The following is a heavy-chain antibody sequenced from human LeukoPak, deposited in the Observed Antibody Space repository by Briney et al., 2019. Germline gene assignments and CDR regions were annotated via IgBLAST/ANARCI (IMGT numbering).Heavy chain of an antibody. CDR2: INHSGST. CDR3: ARRRGATFGTIDY. V-gene: IGHV4-34*01. CDR1: GGSFSGYY. D-gene: IGHD1-26*01. Sequence: SETLSLTCAVYGGSFSGYYWSWIRQPPGKGLEWIGEINHSGSTNYNPSLKSRVTISVDTSKNQFSLKLSSVTAADTAVYYCARRRGATFGTIDYWGQGTLVTVSS. J-gene: IGHJ4*02.